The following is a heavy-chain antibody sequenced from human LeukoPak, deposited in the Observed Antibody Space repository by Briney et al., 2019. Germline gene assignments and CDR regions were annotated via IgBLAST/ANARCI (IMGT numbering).Heavy chain of an antibody. V-gene: IGHV3-30-3*01. D-gene: IGHD6-13*01. CDR3: ARDRSYAFAI. Sequence: GGSLRLSCAASGFTFSSYWMTWVRQAPGKGLEWVAVISYDGSNKYYADSVKGRFTISRDNSKNTLYLQMNSLRAEDSALYYCARDRSYAFAIWGQGTMVTVSS. J-gene: IGHJ3*02. CDR2: ISYDGSNK. CDR1: GFTFSSYW.